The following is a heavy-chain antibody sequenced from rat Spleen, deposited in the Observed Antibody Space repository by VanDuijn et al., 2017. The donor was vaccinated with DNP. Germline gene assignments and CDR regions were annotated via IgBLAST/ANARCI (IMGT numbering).Heavy chain of an antibody. Sequence: EVQLVESGGGLVQPGRSLKVSCVASGFTFSNYDMAWVRQAPTKGLEWVASISNSGGSTYYRDSVKGRFTVSRDNAKSTLYLQMDSLRSEDTATYYCARGDYGYNRYAMDAWGQGTSVTVSS. V-gene: IGHV5-25*01. D-gene: IGHD1-9*01. CDR1: GFTFSNYD. J-gene: IGHJ4*01. CDR3: ARGDYGYNRYAMDA. CDR2: ISNSGGST.